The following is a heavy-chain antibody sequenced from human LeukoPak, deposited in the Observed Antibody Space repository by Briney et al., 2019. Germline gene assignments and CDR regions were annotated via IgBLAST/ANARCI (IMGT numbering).Heavy chain of an antibody. J-gene: IGHJ6*02. V-gene: IGHV4-59*01. CDR1: GGSISSYY. Sequence: SETLSLTCTVSGGSISSYYWSWIRQPPGKGLEWIGYIYYSGSTNYNPSLKSRVTISVDTSKNQFSLKLSSVTAADTAVYYCARGSGSKTLGYYYYGMDVWGQGTTVTVSS. CDR3: ARGSGSKTLGYYYYGMDV. CDR2: IYYSGST. D-gene: IGHD3-10*01.